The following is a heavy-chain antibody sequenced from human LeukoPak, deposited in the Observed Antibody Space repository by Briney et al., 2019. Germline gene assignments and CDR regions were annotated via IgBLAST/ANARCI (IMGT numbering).Heavy chain of an antibody. J-gene: IGHJ4*02. CDR3: ASYGSGSSRSFDY. V-gene: IGHV4-39*01. CDR2: IYYSGST. CDR1: GCSISSSSYY. Sequence: PSETLSLTCTVSGCSISSSSYYWGWIRQPPGKGLEWIGSIYYSGSTYYNPSLKSRVTISVDTSKNQFSLKLSSVTAADTAVYYCASYGSGSSRSFDYWGQGTLVTVSS. D-gene: IGHD3-10*01.